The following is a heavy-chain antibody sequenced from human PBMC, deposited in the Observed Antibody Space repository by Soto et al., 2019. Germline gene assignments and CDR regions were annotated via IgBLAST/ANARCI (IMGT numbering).Heavy chain of an antibody. V-gene: IGHV4-34*01. CDR3: ARGNNY. CDR1: GGSFSGYY. CDR2: INHSGST. Sequence: SETLSLTCAVYGGSFSGYYWSWIRQPPGKGLEWIGEINHSGSTNYNPSLKSRVTISVDTSKNQFSLKLSSVTAADTAVYYCARGNNYWGQGTLVTVSS. J-gene: IGHJ4*02.